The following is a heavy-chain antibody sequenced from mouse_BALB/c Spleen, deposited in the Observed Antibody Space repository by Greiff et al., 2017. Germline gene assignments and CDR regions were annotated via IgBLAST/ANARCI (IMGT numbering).Heavy chain of an antibody. Sequence: VQLQQSGAELAKPGASVKMSCKASGYTFTSYWMHWVKQRPGQGLEWTGYINPSTGYTEYNQKFKDKATLTADKSSSTAYMQLSSLTSEDSAVYYCARRTGRDAMDYWGQGTSVTVSS. CDR2: INPSTGYT. J-gene: IGHJ4*01. CDR3: ARRTGRDAMDY. D-gene: IGHD4-1*01. CDR1: GYTFTSYW. V-gene: IGHV1-7*01.